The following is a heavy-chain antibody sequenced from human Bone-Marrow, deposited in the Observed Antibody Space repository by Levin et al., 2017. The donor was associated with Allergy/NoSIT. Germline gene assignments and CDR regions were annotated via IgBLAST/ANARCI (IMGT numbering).Heavy chain of an antibody. CDR2: INPSGGST. CDR1: GYTFTSYY. J-gene: IGHJ4*02. Sequence: ASVKVSCKASGYTFTSYYMHWVRQAPGQGLEWMGIINPSGGSTSYAQKFQGRVTMTRDTSTSTVYMELSSLRSEDTAVYYCARGQRRAVAGTGIDYWGQGTLVTVSS. CDR3: ARGQRRAVAGTGIDY. V-gene: IGHV1-46*01. D-gene: IGHD6-19*01.